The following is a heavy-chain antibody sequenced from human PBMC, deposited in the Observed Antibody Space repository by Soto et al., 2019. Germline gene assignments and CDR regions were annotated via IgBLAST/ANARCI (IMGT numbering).Heavy chain of an antibody. V-gene: IGHV1-69*10. D-gene: IGHD2-8*01. CDR2: IIPILGIA. CDR3: ESAIVLMVYAPSYYDGMDV. Sequence: ASVKVSCKASGGTFSSYAISWVRQAPGQGLEWMGGIIPILGIANYAQKFQGRVKITVDKSTSTAYMELSSLRSEDTAVYYCESAIVLMVYAPSYYDGMDVWGQGTTVTVSS. J-gene: IGHJ6*02. CDR1: GGTFSSYA.